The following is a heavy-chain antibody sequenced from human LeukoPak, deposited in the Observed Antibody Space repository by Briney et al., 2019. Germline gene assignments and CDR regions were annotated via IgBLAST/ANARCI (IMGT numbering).Heavy chain of an antibody. D-gene: IGHD5-18*01. V-gene: IGHV3-23*01. CDR1: GFTFDDYA. Sequence: GRSLRLSCAASGFTFDDYAMHWVRQAPGKGLEWVSGISDSGVSAFYTHSVKGRFTISRDNSKNTLYLQMSSLRAEDTAVYYCAKGDGSTYVTHFDFWGQGTLVSVSS. CDR3: AKGDGSTYVTHFDF. J-gene: IGHJ4*02. CDR2: ISDSGVSA.